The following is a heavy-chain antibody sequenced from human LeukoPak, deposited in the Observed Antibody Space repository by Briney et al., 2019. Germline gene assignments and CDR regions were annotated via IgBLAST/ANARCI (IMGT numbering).Heavy chain of an antibody. J-gene: IGHJ3*02. CDR1: GGSISSYY. V-gene: IGHV4-59*01. CDR3: ARDRIIGYYYDSSANDAFDI. CDR2: IYYSGST. Sequence: ASETLSLTCTVSGGSISSYYWSWIRQPPGKGLEWIGYIYYSGSTNYNPSLKSRVTISVDTSKNQFSLKLSSVTAEDTAVYYCARDRIIGYYYDSSANDAFDIWGQGTMVTVSS. D-gene: IGHD3-22*01.